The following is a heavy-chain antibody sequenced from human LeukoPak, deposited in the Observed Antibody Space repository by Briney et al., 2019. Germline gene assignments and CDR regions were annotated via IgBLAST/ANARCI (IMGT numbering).Heavy chain of an antibody. J-gene: IGHJ4*02. D-gene: IGHD6-19*01. CDR2: IYSGGST. CDR3: ASSAVAGYFDY. Sequence: GGPLRLSCAASGFTVSSNYMSWVRQAPGKGLEWVSVIYSGGSTYYADSVKGRFTISRDNSKNTLYPQMNSLRAEDTAVYYCASSAVAGYFDYWGQGPLVTVSS. CDR1: GFTVSSNY. V-gene: IGHV3-66*01.